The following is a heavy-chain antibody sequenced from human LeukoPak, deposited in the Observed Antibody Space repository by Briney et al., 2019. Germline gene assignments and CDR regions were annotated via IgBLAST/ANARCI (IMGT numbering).Heavy chain of an antibody. V-gene: IGHV3-23*01. D-gene: IGHD1-26*01. CDR3: ARDSGGSYYYYYMDV. CDR2: ISGSGGST. Sequence: PGGTLRLSCAASGFTFSSYGMSWVRQAPGKGLEWVSAISGSGGSTYYADSVKGRFTISRDNSKNTLYLQMNSLRAEDTAVYYCARDSGGSYYYYYMDVWGKGTTVTISS. J-gene: IGHJ6*03. CDR1: GFTFSSYG.